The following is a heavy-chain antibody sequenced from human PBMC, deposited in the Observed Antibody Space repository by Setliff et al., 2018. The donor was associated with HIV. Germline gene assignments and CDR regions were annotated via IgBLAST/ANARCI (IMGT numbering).Heavy chain of an antibody. CDR1: GYTFTSYA. CDR3: ARDYFDSSAYHYGFGAFDI. J-gene: IGHJ3*02. Sequence: AASVKVSCKASGYTFTSYAIHWVRQAPGQSLEWMGWINAGYGNTKYSQKFQGRVTITRDASASTAYMELSSLRSEDTAVYYCARDYFDSSAYHYGFGAFDIWGQGTMVTVSS. V-gene: IGHV1-3*01. CDR2: INAGYGNT. D-gene: IGHD3-22*01.